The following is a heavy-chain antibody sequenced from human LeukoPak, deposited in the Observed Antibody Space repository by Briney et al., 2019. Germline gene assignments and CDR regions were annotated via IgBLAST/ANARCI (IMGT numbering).Heavy chain of an antibody. V-gene: IGHV3-66*01. J-gene: IGHJ4*02. Sequence: RPGGSLRLSCAASGFTVSSNYMSWVRQAPGRGLEWVSVIYSGGSTYYADSVKGRFTISRDNFKNTLFLQMNSLRAGDTAVYYCARGTVTMVDYWGQGTLVTVSS. CDR1: GFTVSSNY. CDR3: ARGTVTMVDY. CDR2: IYSGGST. D-gene: IGHD3-10*01.